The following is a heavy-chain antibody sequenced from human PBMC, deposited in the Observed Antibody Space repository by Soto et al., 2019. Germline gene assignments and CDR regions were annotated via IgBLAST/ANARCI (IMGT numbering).Heavy chain of an antibody. CDR2: IWYDGSNK. J-gene: IGHJ5*02. CDR3: ARDLVGYSYGWNWFDP. CDR1: GFTFSSYG. Sequence: PGGSLRLSCAASGFTFSSYGMHWVRQAPGKGLEWVAVIWYDGSNKYYADSVKGRFTISRDNSKNTLYLQMNSLRAEDTAVYYCARDLVGYSYGWNWFDPWGQGTLVTVSS. D-gene: IGHD5-18*01. V-gene: IGHV3-33*01.